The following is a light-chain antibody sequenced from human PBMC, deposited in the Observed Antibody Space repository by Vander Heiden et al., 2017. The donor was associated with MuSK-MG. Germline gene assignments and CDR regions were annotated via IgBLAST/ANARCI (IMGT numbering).Light chain of an antibody. Sequence: IKMSQSSSALSASVGDRVTITCRASQRISNYLTCYQYKLFKAPKLLIYTASSLQSGVSSTSRDSGSATAFTLSISRLLLEDFATYYCHQADTMASTFGQGTKVEIK. CDR2: TAS. CDR1: QRISNY. CDR3: HQADTMAST. J-gene: IGKJ1*01. V-gene: IGKV1-39*01.